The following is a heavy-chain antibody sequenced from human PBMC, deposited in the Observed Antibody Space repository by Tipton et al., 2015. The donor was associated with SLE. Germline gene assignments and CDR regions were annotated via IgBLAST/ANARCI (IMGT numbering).Heavy chain of an antibody. Sequence: TLSLTCTVSGDSISSYYCSWIRQPPGKGLEWIGYIYYSGSTYYNPSLKSRVTISVDTSKNQFSLKLSSVTAADTAVFYCARSSVATVGWYFDLWGRGTLVSVSS. CDR2: IYYSGST. J-gene: IGHJ2*01. D-gene: IGHD5-12*01. V-gene: IGHV4-59*04. CDR3: ARSSVATVGWYFDL. CDR1: GDSISSYY.